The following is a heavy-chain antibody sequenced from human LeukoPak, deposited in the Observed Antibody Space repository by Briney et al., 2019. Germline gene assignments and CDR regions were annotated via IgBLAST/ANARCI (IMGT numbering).Heavy chain of an antibody. D-gene: IGHD5-18*01. CDR3: AKDLRGYSYGYLDY. CDR2: IRYDGSNK. J-gene: IGHJ4*02. V-gene: IGHV3-30*02. Sequence: PGGSLRLSCAASGFTFSSYGMHWVRQAPGKGLEWVAFIRYDGSNKYYADSVKGRFTISRDNSKNTLYLQMNSLRAEDTAVYYCAKDLRGYSYGYLDYWGQGTLVTVSS. CDR1: GFTFSSYG.